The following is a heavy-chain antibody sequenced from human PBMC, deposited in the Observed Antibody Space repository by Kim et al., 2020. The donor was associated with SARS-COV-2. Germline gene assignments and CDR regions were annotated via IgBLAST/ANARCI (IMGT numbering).Heavy chain of an antibody. CDR3: AGSRSSWDPFDN. J-gene: IGHJ4*02. D-gene: IGHD6-13*01. V-gene: IGHV3-30*04. Sequence: GGSLRLSCAASGFTFSSYAMHWVRQAPGKGLEWVAVISYDGSNKYYADSVKGRFTISRDNSKNTLYLQMNSLRPEDTAVYYCAGSRSSWDPFDNWGQGTLVTVSS. CDR2: ISYDGSNK. CDR1: GFTFSSYA.